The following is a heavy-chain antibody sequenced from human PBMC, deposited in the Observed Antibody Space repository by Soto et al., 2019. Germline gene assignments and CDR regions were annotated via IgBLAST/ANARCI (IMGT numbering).Heavy chain of an antibody. J-gene: IGHJ5*02. V-gene: IGHV3-23*01. Sequence: EVQLLESGGGLVQPGGSLRLSCAASGFTFSSYAMSWVRQAPGKGLEWVSAISGTGDSTYYGDSVKGRFTISRDNSKNTLYLQMNGLRAENTAVYYCAKCANGREFRWFDPWGQGTLVTVSS. CDR1: GFTFSSYA. CDR3: AKCANGREFRWFDP. CDR2: ISGTGDST. D-gene: IGHD3-10*01.